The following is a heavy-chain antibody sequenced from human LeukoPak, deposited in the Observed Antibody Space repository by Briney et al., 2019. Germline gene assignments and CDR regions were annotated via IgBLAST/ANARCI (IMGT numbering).Heavy chain of an antibody. Sequence: GASVKVSCKASAYTFTAYYIHWVRQAPGHGLEWMGRINPNTGGTNYAQNFQGRVTMTRDTSISTAYMELSSLRSDDTAVYYCARDQEGFDYWGQGTLVTVSS. V-gene: IGHV1-2*06. CDR1: AYTFTAYY. J-gene: IGHJ4*02. CDR3: ARDQEGFDY. CDR2: INPNTGGT.